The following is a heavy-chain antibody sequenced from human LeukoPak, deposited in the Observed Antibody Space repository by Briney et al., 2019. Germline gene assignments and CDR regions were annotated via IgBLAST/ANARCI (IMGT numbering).Heavy chain of an antibody. CDR2: VSGSGGST. J-gene: IGHJ4*02. CDR1: GFSFSSYA. Sequence: GGSLRLSCAASGFSFSSYAMSWVRQAPGKGLEWVSSVSGSGGSTYYADSVKGRFTISRDNSKNTLYLQMISLRAEDTAVYYCAKSGYNRFDYWGQGTLVTVSS. CDR3: AKSGYNRFDY. V-gene: IGHV3-23*01. D-gene: IGHD5-24*01.